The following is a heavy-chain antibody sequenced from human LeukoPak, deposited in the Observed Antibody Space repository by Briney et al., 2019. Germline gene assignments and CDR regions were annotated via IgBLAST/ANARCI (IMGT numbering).Heavy chain of an antibody. D-gene: IGHD6-13*01. CDR1: GYTFTSYA. Sequence: ASVKVSCKASGYTFTSYAMNWVRQAPGQGLEWMGWINTNTGNPTYAQGFTGRFVFSLDTSVSTAYLQISSLKAEDTAVYYCARALGWGSSWYGDWFDPWGQGTLVTASS. CDR3: ARALGWGSSWYGDWFDP. CDR2: INTNTGNP. V-gene: IGHV7-4-1*02. J-gene: IGHJ5*02.